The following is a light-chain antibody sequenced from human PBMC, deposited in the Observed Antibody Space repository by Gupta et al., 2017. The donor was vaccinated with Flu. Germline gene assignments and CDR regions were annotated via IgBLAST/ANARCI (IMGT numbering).Light chain of an antibody. CDR3: QQSDSVPWT. CDR2: EAS. V-gene: IGKV1-39*01. CDR1: QRIATF. J-gene: IGKJ1*01. Sequence: PSSLSGSDGDRVTITCRASQRIATFLKWYQQKPGEVPKLLIFEASSLQTGVPSRFSGSGSGTDFALSISRLQPEDFATYYCQQSDSVPWTFGQGSRVE.